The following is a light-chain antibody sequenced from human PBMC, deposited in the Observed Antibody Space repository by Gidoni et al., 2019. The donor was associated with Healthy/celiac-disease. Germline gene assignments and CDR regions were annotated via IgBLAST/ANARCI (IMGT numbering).Light chain of an antibody. CDR2: GAS. CDR1: QSVSSSY. V-gene: IGKV3-20*01. Sequence: ESVLTQSPGTLSLSPGERATLSCRASQSVSSSYLAWYQQKPGQAPRRLIYGASSRATGIPDRFSGSGSGTDFTLTISRLEPEDFAVYYCQQYGSSPTFGQGTRLEIK. CDR3: QQYGSSPT. J-gene: IGKJ5*01.